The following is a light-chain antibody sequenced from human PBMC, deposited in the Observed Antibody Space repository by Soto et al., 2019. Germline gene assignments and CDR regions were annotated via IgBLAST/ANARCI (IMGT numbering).Light chain of an antibody. CDR3: QQYNSYPIT. Sequence: DIQMTESPSSLSSSVGGRVTIICRASQGISSWLAWYQQKPGKAPKLLIYKASTLKSGVPSRFSGSGSGTEFTLTISSLQPDDFATYYCQQYNSYPITFGQGTLLEIK. V-gene: IGKV1-5*03. CDR2: KAS. J-gene: IGKJ5*01. CDR1: QGISSW.